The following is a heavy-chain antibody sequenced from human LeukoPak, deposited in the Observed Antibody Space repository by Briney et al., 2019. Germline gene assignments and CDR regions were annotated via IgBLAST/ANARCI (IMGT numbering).Heavy chain of an antibody. CDR3: ARTLEWLNPSDY. D-gene: IGHD3-3*01. CDR1: GGTFSSYA. V-gene: IGHV1-69*06. Sequence: SVKISCKASGGTFSSYAISWVRQAPGQGLEWMGGIIPIFGTANYAQKFQGRVTITADKSTSTAYMELSSLRSEDTAVYYCARTLEWLNPSDYWGQGTLVTVSS. CDR2: IIPIFGTA. J-gene: IGHJ4*02.